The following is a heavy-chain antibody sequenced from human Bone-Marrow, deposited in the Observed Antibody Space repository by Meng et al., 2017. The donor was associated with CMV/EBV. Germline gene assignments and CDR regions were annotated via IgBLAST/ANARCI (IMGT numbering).Heavy chain of an antibody. Sequence: SVKVSCKASGGTFSSYAISWVRQAPGQGLEWMGGIIPILGIANYAQKFQGRVMITADKSTSTAYMELSSLRSEDTAVYYCASGRVNPPASGYYYYYYGMDVWGQGTTVPVSS. D-gene: IGHD1-14*01. V-gene: IGHV1-69*10. J-gene: IGHJ6*02. CDR1: GGTFSSYA. CDR2: IIPILGIA. CDR3: ASGRVNPPASGYYYYYYGMDV.